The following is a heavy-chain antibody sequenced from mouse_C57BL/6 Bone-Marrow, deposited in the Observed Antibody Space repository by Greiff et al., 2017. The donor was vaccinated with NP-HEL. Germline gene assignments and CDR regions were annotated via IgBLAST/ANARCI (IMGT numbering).Heavy chain of an antibody. J-gene: IGHJ2*01. CDR1: GFSLTSYG. CDR2: IWSGGST. V-gene: IGHV2-2*01. D-gene: IGHD1-1*01. Sequence: VQLQQSGPGLVQPSPSLSITCTVSGFSLTSYGVHWVRQSPGQGLEWLGVIWSGGSTDSHAAFISRLSISKDNSKSQVFFKRNSLQADDTAIYYWASFYYGRGGNYFDYWGQGTTLTVSS. CDR3: ASFYYGRGGNYFDY.